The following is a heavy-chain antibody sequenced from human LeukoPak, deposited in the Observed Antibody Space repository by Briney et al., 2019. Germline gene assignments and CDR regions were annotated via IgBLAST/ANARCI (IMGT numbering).Heavy chain of an antibody. CDR1: GYTFTSYD. D-gene: IGHD6-13*01. V-gene: IGHV1-8*01. CDR2: MNPNSGNT. CDR3: ARARWYSSSWYSRFSYNWFDP. Sequence: ASVKVSCKASGYTFTSYDINWVRQATGQGLEWMGWMNPNSGNTGYAQKFQGRVTMTRNTSISTAYMELSSLRSEDTAVYYCARARWYSSSWYSRFSYNWFDPWGQGTLVTVSS. J-gene: IGHJ5*02.